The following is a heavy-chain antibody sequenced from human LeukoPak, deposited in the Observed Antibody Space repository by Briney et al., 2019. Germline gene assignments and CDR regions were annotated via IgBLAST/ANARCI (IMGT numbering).Heavy chain of an antibody. CDR3: ARVNLVKLADY. CDR1: GGSISSYY. Sequence: SETLSLTCTVSGGSISSYYWSWIRQPPWKGLEWIGYIYYSGSTNYNPSLKSRVTISVDTSKNQFSLKLSSVTAADTAVYYCARVNLVKLADYWGQGTLVTVSS. J-gene: IGHJ4*02. CDR2: IYYSGST. V-gene: IGHV4-59*12. D-gene: IGHD4-23*01.